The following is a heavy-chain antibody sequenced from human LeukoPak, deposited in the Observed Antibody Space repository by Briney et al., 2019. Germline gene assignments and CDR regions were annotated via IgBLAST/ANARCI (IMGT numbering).Heavy chain of an antibody. Sequence: SETLSLTCAVYGGSFSGYYWSWIRQPPGKGLEWIGEINHSGSTYYNPSLKSRVTISLDTSKNQFSLKLSSMSAADTAVYYCASFIEYTSSDAFDIWGQGTMVTVSS. D-gene: IGHD6-6*01. CDR2: INHSGST. J-gene: IGHJ3*02. CDR3: ASFIEYTSSDAFDI. V-gene: IGHV4-34*01. CDR1: GGSFSGYY.